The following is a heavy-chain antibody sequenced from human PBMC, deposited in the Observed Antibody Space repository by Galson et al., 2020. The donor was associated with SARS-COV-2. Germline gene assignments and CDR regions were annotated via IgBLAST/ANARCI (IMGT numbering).Heavy chain of an antibody. CDR2: INQDGSEK. J-gene: IGHJ5*02. CDR3: ARGYEWELAT. D-gene: IGHD1-26*01. Sequence: AGSLRPSCAASGLTLRSHRMSWFRQAPGTGLEWVANINQDGSEKYYVDSVKGRFTISRDNSKNTLYLQMNSLRAEDTAVYYCARGYEWELATWGQGTLVTVSS. CDR1: GLTLRSHR. V-gene: IGHV3-7*01.